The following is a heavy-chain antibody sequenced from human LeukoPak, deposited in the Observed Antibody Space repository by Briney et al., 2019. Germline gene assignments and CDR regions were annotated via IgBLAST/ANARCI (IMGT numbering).Heavy chain of an antibody. CDR3: ARAPLGYCSGGSCASRGDFDY. Sequence: SETLSLTCAVSGGSISSYYWSWIRQPPGKGLEWIGYIYYSGSTNYNPSLKSRVTISVDTSKNQFSLKLSSVTAADTAVYYCARAPLGYCSGGSCASRGDFDYWGQGTLVTVSS. CDR1: GGSISSYY. D-gene: IGHD2-15*01. CDR2: IYYSGST. J-gene: IGHJ4*02. V-gene: IGHV4-59*01.